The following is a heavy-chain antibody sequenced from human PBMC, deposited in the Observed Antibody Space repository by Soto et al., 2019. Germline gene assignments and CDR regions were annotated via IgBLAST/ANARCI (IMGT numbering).Heavy chain of an antibody. CDR1: GFTFRSYA. CDR3: ANTYGGYVAFDI. V-gene: IGHV3-23*01. Sequence: EVQLLESGGGLVQPGGSLRLSCAASGFTFRSYAMSWVRQAPGKGLEWVSAISGSCGSTYYADSVKGRFTISRDNSKNTLYLQMNSLRAEDTAVYYCANTYGGYVAFDIWGQGTMVTVSS. J-gene: IGHJ3*02. D-gene: IGHD3-22*01. CDR2: ISGSCGST.